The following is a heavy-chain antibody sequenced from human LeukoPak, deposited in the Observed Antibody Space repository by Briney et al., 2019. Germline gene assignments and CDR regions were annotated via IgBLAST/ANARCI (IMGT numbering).Heavy chain of an antibody. CDR2: IYPGDSDT. V-gene: IGHV5-51*01. CDR3: ARRVDTAMVPSAFDI. CDR1: GYSFTSYW. D-gene: IGHD5-18*01. J-gene: IGHJ3*02. Sequence: GEFLKISCKGSGYSFTSYWIGWVRQMPGKGLEWMGIIYPGDSDTRYSPSFQGQVTISADKSISTAYLQWSSLKASDTAMYYCARRVDTAMVPSAFDIWGQGTMVTVSS.